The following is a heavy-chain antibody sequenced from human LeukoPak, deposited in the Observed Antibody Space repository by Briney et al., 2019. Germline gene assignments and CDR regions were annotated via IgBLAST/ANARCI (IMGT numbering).Heavy chain of an antibody. CDR1: GGSISSSRYY. Sequence: SETLSLTCTASGGSISSSRYYWGWIRHPPGKGLEWIGNIYYSESTYYNPSLKSRVTISADTSKNQFSLKLSSVTAADTAVYYCAEQRRDGYNYFDYWGQGALVTVSS. D-gene: IGHD5-24*01. CDR2: IYYSEST. CDR3: AEQRRDGYNYFDY. J-gene: IGHJ4*02. V-gene: IGHV4-39*01.